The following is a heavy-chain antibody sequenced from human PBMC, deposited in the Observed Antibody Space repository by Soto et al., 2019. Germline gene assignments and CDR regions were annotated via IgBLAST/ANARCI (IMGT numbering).Heavy chain of an antibody. CDR1: GYTFGTST. J-gene: IGHJ4*02. V-gene: IGHV1-18*04. CDR2: IKAYSGNT. CDR3: AIVDYGDDDY. Sequence: QLQLVQSGAEAKKPGASVKVSCKASGYTFGTSTISWLRQAPGKGLEWMGWIKAYSGNTNYAPKLQGRVTMTTDTPTSTAYMELRSLTTDDTATYYCAIVDYGDDDYWGQGTLVTVSS. D-gene: IGHD4-17*01.